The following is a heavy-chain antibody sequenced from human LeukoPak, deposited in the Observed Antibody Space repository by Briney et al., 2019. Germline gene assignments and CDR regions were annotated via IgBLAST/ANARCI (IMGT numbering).Heavy chain of an antibody. Sequence: GGSLRLSCTASGFTFSDYYMGWIRQTPGKGLEWVSYMSSSSETIYYADSVKGRFTISRDNAKNSLYLQMNSLRAEDTAVYYCASVLWFGGIFFDYWGQGTLVTVSS. J-gene: IGHJ4*02. D-gene: IGHD3-10*01. V-gene: IGHV3-11*01. CDR1: GFTFSDYY. CDR3: ASVLWFGGIFFDY. CDR2: MSSSSETI.